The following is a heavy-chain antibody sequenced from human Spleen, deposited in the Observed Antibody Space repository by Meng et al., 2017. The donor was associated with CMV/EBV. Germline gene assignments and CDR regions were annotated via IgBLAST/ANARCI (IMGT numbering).Heavy chain of an antibody. V-gene: IGHV3-30*02. Sequence: GGSLRLSCAASGLTFSWYGMHWVRQAPGKGLEWVTFIQYDGTNKYYADSVRGRFTISRDNSKNTLYLQMNSLRAEDTVVYYCAKDEVVSATNYYYGMDVWGQGATVTVSS. CDR2: IQYDGTNK. CDR3: AKDEVVSATNYYYGMDV. J-gene: IGHJ6*02. CDR1: GLTFSWYG. D-gene: IGHD2-15*01.